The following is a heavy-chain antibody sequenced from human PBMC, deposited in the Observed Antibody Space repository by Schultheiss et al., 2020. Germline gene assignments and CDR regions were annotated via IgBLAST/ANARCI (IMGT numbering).Heavy chain of an antibody. J-gene: IGHJ4*02. Sequence: SETLSLTCTVSGGSISSYYWSWIRQPPGKGLEWIGYIYYSGSTNYNPSLKSRVTISVDKSKNQFSLKLTSVTAADAAIFYCASLAAGRTFDSWGQGTLVTVSS. CDR2: IYYSGST. CDR1: GGSISSYY. CDR3: ASLAAGRTFDS. D-gene: IGHD1-1*01. V-gene: IGHV4-59*12.